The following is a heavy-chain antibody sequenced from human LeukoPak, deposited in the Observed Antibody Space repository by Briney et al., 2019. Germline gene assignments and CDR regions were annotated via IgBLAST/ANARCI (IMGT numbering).Heavy chain of an antibody. CDR1: GFTFSSYS. CDR3: AAALAIAVGGTTPGDY. J-gene: IGHJ4*02. Sequence: PGGSLRLSCAASGFTFSSYSMNWVRQAPGKGLEWVSSISSSSSYIFYADSVKGRFTISRDNAKNSLYLKMNSLRVEDTAVYYCAAALAIAVGGTTPGDYWGQGTLVTVSS. V-gene: IGHV3-21*06. CDR2: ISSSSSYI. D-gene: IGHD6-19*01.